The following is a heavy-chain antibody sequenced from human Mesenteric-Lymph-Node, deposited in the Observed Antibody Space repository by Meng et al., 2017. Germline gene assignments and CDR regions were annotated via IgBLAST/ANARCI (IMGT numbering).Heavy chain of an antibody. CDR1: GDSVSSNSAA. V-gene: IGHV6-1*01. CDR3: GRGGGSYYHFDY. CDR2: TFYRSKWSN. Sequence: QVQLQQSGPGLAQTSQTLSLTCAISGDSVSSNSAAWNWIRQSPSRGLEWLGRTFYRSKWSNEYAVSVKSRITINPDTSKNQFSLQLNSVTPEDTAVYYCGRGGGSYYHFDYWGQGTLLTVSS. D-gene: IGHD1-26*01. J-gene: IGHJ4*02.